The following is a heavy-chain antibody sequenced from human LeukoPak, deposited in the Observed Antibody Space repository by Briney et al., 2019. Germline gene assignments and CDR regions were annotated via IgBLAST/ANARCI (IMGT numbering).Heavy chain of an antibody. Sequence: ASVKVSCKVSGYTLTELSMHWVRQAPGKGLEWMGGFDPEDGETIYAQKFQGRVTITEDTSTDTAYMELSSLRSEDTAVYYCATDRGGCSGGSCYRTYNWFDPWGQGTLVTVSS. V-gene: IGHV1-24*01. J-gene: IGHJ5*02. CDR1: GYTLTELS. CDR2: FDPEDGET. CDR3: ATDRGGCSGGSCYRTYNWFDP. D-gene: IGHD2-15*01.